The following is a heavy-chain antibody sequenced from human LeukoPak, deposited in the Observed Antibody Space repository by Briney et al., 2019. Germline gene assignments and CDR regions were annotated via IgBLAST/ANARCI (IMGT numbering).Heavy chain of an antibody. Sequence: PGGSLRLSCAASGFTFSDYYMSWIRQAPGKGLEWVSYISSSSSYTNYADSVKGRFTLSRDNAKNSLYLQMNSLRAEDTAVYYCARAGYCSGGSCYYYYYGMDVWGKGTTVTVSS. CDR1: GFTFSDYY. J-gene: IGHJ6*04. CDR3: ARAGYCSGGSCYYYYYGMDV. D-gene: IGHD2-15*01. V-gene: IGHV3-11*06. CDR2: ISSSSSYT.